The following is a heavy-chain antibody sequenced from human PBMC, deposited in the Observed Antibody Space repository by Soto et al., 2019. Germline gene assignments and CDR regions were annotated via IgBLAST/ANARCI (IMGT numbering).Heavy chain of an antibody. Sequence: VQLVESGGGSVQPGGSLRLSCAASGFAFSNFAMTWVRQAPGKGLEWVSTISGSGGYTYYGDSVKGRFTISRDDSKNTLYLQMNSLTSQDTAVYYCAKGTALTPHHDAFHIWGQGTMVTVSS. CDR1: GFAFSNFA. V-gene: IGHV3-23*04. J-gene: IGHJ3*02. D-gene: IGHD4-17*01. CDR3: AKGTALTPHHDAFHI. CDR2: ISGSGGYT.